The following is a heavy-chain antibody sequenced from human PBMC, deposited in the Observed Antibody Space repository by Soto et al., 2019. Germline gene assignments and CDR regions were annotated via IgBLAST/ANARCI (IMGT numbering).Heavy chain of an antibody. V-gene: IGHV4-59*02. Sequence: HSDSMSLSCTASSERVNSYYLGWFRQPQGKGLEWIGYIYYSGSTNYNPSLKSRVTISVDTSKNQFSLKLSSVTAADTAVYYCARGAPVDLDYWGQGTLVTVSS. CDR2: IYYSGST. J-gene: IGHJ4*02. CDR3: ARGAPVDLDY. CDR1: SERVNSYY.